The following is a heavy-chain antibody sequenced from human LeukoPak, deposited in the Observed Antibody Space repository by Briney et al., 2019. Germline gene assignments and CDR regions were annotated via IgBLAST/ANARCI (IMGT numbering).Heavy chain of an antibody. J-gene: IGHJ4*02. CDR2: INPNSGGT. CDR1: GYTFSDYY. CDR3: ARATIADSSTYYIDY. V-gene: IGHV1-2*02. Sequence: GASVKVSCKVSGYTFSDYYMHWVRQAPGQGLEWMGWINPNSGGTNYAQKFQGRVTMTRDMSISTAYMEVSRLTSDDTAVYYCARATIADSSTYYIDYWGLGTLVTVSS. D-gene: IGHD3-22*01.